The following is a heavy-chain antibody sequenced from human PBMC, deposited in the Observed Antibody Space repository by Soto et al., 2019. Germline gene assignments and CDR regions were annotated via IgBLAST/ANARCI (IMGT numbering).Heavy chain of an antibody. Sequence: TLSLTCIVSGGSISSGGYYWNWIRQHPGKGLEWIGYIYYSGSTNYNPSLKSRITISLDTSKNQFSLKLSSVTAADTAVYYCSRDTPIAARVIDIWGQAIMVTVSS. CDR3: SRDTPIAARVIDI. J-gene: IGHJ3*02. CDR2: IYYSGST. V-gene: IGHV4-31*03. CDR1: GGSISSGGYY. D-gene: IGHD6-6*01.